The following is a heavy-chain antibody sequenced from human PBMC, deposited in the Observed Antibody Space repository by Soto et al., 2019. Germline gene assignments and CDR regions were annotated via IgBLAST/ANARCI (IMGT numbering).Heavy chain of an antibody. D-gene: IGHD5-12*01. V-gene: IGHV4-39*01. CDR1: GGSISSSSYY. CDR3: ARQPWAATIRDLDY. Sequence: SETVSLTCTVSGGSISSSSYYWGWIRQPPGTGLEWIGSIYYSGSTYYNPSLKSRVTISVDTSKNQFCLKLSSETAADTAVYYFARQPWAATIRDLDYSGQLTQVTVSS. J-gene: IGHJ4*02. CDR2: IYYSGST.